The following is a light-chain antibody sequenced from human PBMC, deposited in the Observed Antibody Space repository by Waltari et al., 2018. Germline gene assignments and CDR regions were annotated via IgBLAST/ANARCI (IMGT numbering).Light chain of an antibody. Sequence: QSALTQPASVSGSPGQSITISCPGPSSDVGRYNHVCWYQQHPREAPKPIIYAVTNRASGISHRFSASKSGNTASLTISGLQAEDEADYYCTSYTSTNTLVIGTGTTVIVL. CDR2: AVT. CDR3: TSYTSTNTLV. V-gene: IGLV2-14*01. CDR1: SSDVGRYNH. J-gene: IGLJ1*01.